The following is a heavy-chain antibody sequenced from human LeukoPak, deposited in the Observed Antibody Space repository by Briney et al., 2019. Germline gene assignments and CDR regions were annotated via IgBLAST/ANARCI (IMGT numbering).Heavy chain of an antibody. J-gene: IGHJ6*03. V-gene: IGHV4-39*07. Sequence: PSETLSLTCTVSGGSISTTTYYWGWVRLPPGKGLEWIGNIFYTGSTYYNPSLKSRVTLSVDTSKNQFSLKLSSVTAADTAVYYCARVLYYYYYYMDVWGEGTTAAVSS. CDR2: IFYTGST. CDR3: ARVLYYYYYYMDV. CDR1: GGSISTTTYY.